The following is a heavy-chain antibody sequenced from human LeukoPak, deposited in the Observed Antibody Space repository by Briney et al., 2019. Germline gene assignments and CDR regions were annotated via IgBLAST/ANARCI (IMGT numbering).Heavy chain of an antibody. CDR2: ISSSGSTK. Sequence: GGSLRLSCAASGFTFSSYEMNWVRQAPGKGLEWVSYISSSGSTKYYADSLMGRFTLSRDSAKKSLYLQMNSLRAEDTAVYYCAREALTETTFGPYDYWGQGTLVTVSS. J-gene: IGHJ4*02. V-gene: IGHV3-48*03. CDR1: GFTFSSYE. D-gene: IGHD4-17*01. CDR3: AREALTETTFGPYDY.